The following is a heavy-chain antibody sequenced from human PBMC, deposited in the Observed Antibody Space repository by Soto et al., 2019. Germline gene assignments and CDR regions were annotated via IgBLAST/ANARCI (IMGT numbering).Heavy chain of an antibody. Sequence: SETLSLTCAVSGGSISSGGYSWSWIRQPPGKGLEWIGYIYHSGSTYYNPSLKSRVTISVDRSKNQFSLKLSSVTAADTAVYYCARGYNWFDPWGQGTLVTVSS. J-gene: IGHJ5*02. V-gene: IGHV4-30-2*01. CDR1: GGSISSGGYS. D-gene: IGHD2-15*01. CDR3: ARGYNWFDP. CDR2: IYHSGST.